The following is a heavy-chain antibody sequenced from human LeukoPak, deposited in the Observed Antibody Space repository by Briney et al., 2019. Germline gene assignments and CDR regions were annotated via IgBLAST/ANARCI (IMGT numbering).Heavy chain of an antibody. V-gene: IGHV1-8*01. D-gene: IGHD3-9*01. CDR3: ARVRVDYDILTGYYRLDGMDV. J-gene: IGHJ6*02. Sequence: ASVKVSFKSSGYTFTIYDINWVRQATGQGLEWMGWMNPNSGNTGYAQKFQGRVTMTRNTSISTAYMELSSLRSEDTAVYYCARVRVDYDILTGYYRLDGMDVWGQGTTVTVSS. CDR2: MNPNSGNT. CDR1: GYTFTIYD.